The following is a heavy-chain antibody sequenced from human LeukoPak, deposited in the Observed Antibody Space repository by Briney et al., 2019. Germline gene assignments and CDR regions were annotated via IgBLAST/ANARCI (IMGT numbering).Heavy chain of an antibody. CDR1: GFTFSDYY. CDR2: ITSSGSSI. V-gene: IGHV3-11*01. Sequence: GGSLRLSCAASGFTFSDYYMTWIRQAPGKGLEWVSYITSSGSSIYYADSVKGRFSISRDNAKNSLYLQMNSLRAEDTAVYYCARDRGGRALDIWGQGTMVTVSS. CDR3: ARDRGGRALDI. J-gene: IGHJ3*02. D-gene: IGHD3-16*01.